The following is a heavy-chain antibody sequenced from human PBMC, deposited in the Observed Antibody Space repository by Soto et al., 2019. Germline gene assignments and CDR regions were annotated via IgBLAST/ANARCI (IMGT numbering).Heavy chain of an antibody. J-gene: IGHJ4*02. D-gene: IGHD3-3*01. CDR2: INAGNGNT. CDR3: ASGLFGVVIIFDY. V-gene: IGHV1-3*01. CDR1: GYTFTSYA. Sequence: ASVKVSCKASGYTFTSYAMHWVRQAPGQRLEWMGWINAGNGNTKYSQEFQGRVTITRDTSASTAYMELSSLRSEDTAVYYCASGLFGVVIIFDYWGQGTLVTVSS.